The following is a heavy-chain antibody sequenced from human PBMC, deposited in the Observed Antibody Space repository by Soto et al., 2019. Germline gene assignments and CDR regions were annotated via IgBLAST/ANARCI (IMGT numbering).Heavy chain of an antibody. CDR1: GFTFSSYA. Sequence: LRLSCAASGFTFSSYAMSWVRQAPGKGLEWVSAISGSGGSTYYADSVKGRFTISRDNSKNTLYLQMNSLRAEDTAVYYCAKVMGDILTGYYYLYYYYYGMDVWGQGTTVTVSS. CDR2: ISGSGGST. D-gene: IGHD3-9*01. CDR3: AKVMGDILTGYYYLYYYYYGMDV. V-gene: IGHV3-23*01. J-gene: IGHJ6*02.